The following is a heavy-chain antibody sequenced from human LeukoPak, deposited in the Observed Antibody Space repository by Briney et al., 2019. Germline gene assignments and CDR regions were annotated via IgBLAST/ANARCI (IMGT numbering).Heavy chain of an antibody. CDR1: GFTVSTNY. J-gene: IGHJ5*02. D-gene: IGHD3-10*01. CDR2: IYSGGTT. Sequence: GGSLRLSCAGSGFTVSTNYMTWVRQAPGKGLEWVSVIYSGGTTHYADSVKGRFTISRDNSKNTLHLQMNSLRAEDTAVYYCARETHYGSFWFDPWGQGTLVTVSS. CDR3: ARETHYGSFWFDP. V-gene: IGHV3-66*01.